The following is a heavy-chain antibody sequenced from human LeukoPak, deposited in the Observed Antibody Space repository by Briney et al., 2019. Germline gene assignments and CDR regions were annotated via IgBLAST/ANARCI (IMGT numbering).Heavy chain of an antibody. CDR2: INPNSGDT. CDR3: ARDYCSSTSCLFDY. CDR1: GYTFTGYH. D-gene: IGHD2-2*01. V-gene: IGHV1-2*06. Sequence: ASVKVSCKASGYTFTGYHMHWVRQAPGQGLEWMGRINPNSGDTNYAQKFQGRVTMTRDTPISTAYMELSRLRSDDTTVYYCARDYCSSTSCLFDYWGQGTLVTVSS. J-gene: IGHJ4*02.